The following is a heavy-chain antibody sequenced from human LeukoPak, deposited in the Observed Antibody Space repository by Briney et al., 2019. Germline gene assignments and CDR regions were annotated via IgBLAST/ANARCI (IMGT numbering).Heavy chain of an antibody. CDR2: ISYDGSNK. Sequence: GRSLRLSCAASGFTFSSYAMHWVRQAPGKGLEWVAVISYDGSNKYYADSVKGRFTISRDNSKNTLHLQMNSLRAEDTAVYYCARDRTMVRGGLDYWGQGTLVTVSS. V-gene: IGHV3-30*04. CDR3: ARDRTMVRGGLDY. CDR1: GFTFSSYA. D-gene: IGHD3-10*01. J-gene: IGHJ4*02.